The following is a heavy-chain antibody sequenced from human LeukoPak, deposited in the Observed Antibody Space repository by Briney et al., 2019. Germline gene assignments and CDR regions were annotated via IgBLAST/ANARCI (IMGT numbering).Heavy chain of an antibody. CDR1: GYTLTELS. CDR3: ATQYGGNSAVFDY. Sequence: ASVKVSCKASGYTLTELSMHWVRQAPGKGLEWMGGFDPEDGETIYAQKFQGRVTMTEDTSTDTAYMELSSLRSEDTAVYYCATQYGGNSAVFDYWGQGTLVTVSS. CDR2: FDPEDGET. V-gene: IGHV1-24*01. J-gene: IGHJ4*02. D-gene: IGHD4-23*01.